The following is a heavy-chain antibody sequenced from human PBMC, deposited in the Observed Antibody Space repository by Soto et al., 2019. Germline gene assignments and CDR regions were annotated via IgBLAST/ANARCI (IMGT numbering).Heavy chain of an antibody. Sequence: ASVKVSCKASGYTFTSYDINWVRQATGQGLEWMGWMNPNSGNTGYAQKFQGRVTMTRNTSISTAYMELSSLRSEDTAVYYCARGLLLWFGELLYGGDDTFDIWGQGTMVTVSS. D-gene: IGHD3-10*01. CDR2: MNPNSGNT. J-gene: IGHJ3*02. CDR1: GYTFTSYD. V-gene: IGHV1-8*01. CDR3: ARGLLLWFGELLYGGDDTFDI.